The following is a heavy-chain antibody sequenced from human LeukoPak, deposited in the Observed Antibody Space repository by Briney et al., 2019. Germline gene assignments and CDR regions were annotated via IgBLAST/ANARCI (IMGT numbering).Heavy chain of an antibody. D-gene: IGHD3-3*01. Sequence: PGGSLRLSCAASGFTFSSYAMSWVRQAPGKGLEWVSAISGSGGSTYYADSVKGRFTISRDNSKNTLYLQMNSLRAEDTAVYYCASSPYYDFWSGWNYYYYMDVWGKGTTVTVSS. CDR3: ASSPYYDFWSGWNYYYYMDV. CDR1: GFTFSSYA. J-gene: IGHJ6*03. CDR2: ISGSGGST. V-gene: IGHV3-23*01.